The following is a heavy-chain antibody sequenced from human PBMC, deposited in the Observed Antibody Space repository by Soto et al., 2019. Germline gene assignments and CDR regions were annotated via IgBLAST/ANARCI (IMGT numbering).Heavy chain of an antibody. Sequence: QVQLVESGGGVVQPGRSLRLSCAASGFNFRSHAIHWVRQAPGKGLEWMVQIWPDETTKYYADSVKGRFTASRDTSKNTGLLQMNSLRAHDTAVYYCARDGQHWLPYTMDVWGQGTTVTVSS. CDR2: IWPDETTK. V-gene: IGHV3-33*01. CDR3: ARDGQHWLPYTMDV. CDR1: GFNFRSHA. J-gene: IGHJ6*02. D-gene: IGHD6-19*01.